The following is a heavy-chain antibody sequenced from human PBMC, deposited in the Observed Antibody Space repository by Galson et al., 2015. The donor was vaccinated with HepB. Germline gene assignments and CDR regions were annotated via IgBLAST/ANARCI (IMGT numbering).Heavy chain of an antibody. Sequence: SLRLSCAASGFTFSSYAMSWVRQAPGKGLEWVSAISGSGGSTYYADSVKGRFTISRDNSKNTLYLQMNSLRAEDTAVYYCARLGSPGVPCRYYYMDVWGKGTTVTVSS. CDR3: ARLGSPGVPCRYYYMDV. D-gene: IGHD1-26*01. V-gene: IGHV3-23*01. J-gene: IGHJ6*03. CDR2: ISGSGGST. CDR1: GFTFSSYA.